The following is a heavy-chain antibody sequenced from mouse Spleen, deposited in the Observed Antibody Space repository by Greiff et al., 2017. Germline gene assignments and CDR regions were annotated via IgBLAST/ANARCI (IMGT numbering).Heavy chain of an antibody. CDR1: GFTFTDYY. CDR3: ARDPHFDV. Sequence: EVQGVESGGGLVQPGGSLRLSCATSGFTFTDYYMSWVRQPPGKALEWLGFIRNKANGYTTEYSASVKGRFTISRDNSQSILYLQMNTLRAEDSATYYCARDPHFDVWGAGTTVTVSS. V-gene: IGHV7-3*02. J-gene: IGHJ1*01. CDR2: IRNKANGYTT.